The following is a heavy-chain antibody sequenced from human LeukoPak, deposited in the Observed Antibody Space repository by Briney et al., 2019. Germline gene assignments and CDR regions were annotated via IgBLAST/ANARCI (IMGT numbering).Heavy chain of an antibody. V-gene: IGHV3-23*01. J-gene: IGHJ4*02. Sequence: PGGSLRLSCVASGFTFSGHSMSWVRQAPGQGLEWVSSIYISGDSTFFADSVKGRFTISRDNSKNTLYLQMNSLRAEDTAVYYCAKDQSRSSTSVRCANWGQGTLVTVSS. CDR1: GFTFSGHS. CDR2: IYISGDST. D-gene: IGHD2-2*01. CDR3: AKDQSRSSTSVRCAN.